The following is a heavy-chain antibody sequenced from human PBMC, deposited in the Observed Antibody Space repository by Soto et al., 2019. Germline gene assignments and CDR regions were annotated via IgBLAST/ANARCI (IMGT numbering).Heavy chain of an antibody. V-gene: IGHV3-15*01. CDR2: IKSKRDGETT. J-gene: IGHJ4*02. CDR1: GFVFSDGW. CDR3: TNLYCDY. Sequence: GGSLRLSCAASGFVFSDGWMTWVRQAPGKGLEWVGRIKSKRDGETTDYAAPVKGRFTISRDDSENTLYLQMNSLKTEDTAVYYCTNLYCDYWGQGILVTVSS.